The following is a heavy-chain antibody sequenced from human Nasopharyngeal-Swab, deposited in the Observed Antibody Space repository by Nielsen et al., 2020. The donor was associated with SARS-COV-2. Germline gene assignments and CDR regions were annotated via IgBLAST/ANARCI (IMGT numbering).Heavy chain of an antibody. J-gene: IGHJ6*03. D-gene: IGHD2-2*01. CDR3: ATKVVPAAEYYYYYYMDV. CDR2: ISSSSSTI. V-gene: IGHV3-48*01. Sequence: GEPLKISCAASGFTFSSYSMNWVRQAPGKGLEWVSYISSSSSTIYYADSVKGRFTISRDNAKNSLYLQMNSLRAEDTAVYYCATKVVPAAEYYYYYYMDVWGKGTTVTVSS. CDR1: GFTFSSYS.